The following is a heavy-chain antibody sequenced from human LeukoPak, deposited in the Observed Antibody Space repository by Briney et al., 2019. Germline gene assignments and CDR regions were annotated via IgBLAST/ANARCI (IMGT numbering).Heavy chain of an antibody. J-gene: IGHJ4*02. CDR1: GGTFSSYA. CDR3: AREGDSGYSYFDY. V-gene: IGHV1-69*04. D-gene: IGHD5-18*01. CDR2: IIPILGIA. Sequence: SVKVSCKASGGTFSSYAISWVLQAPGQGLEWMGRIIPILGIANYAQKFQGRVTITADKSTSTAYMELSSLRSEDTAVYYCAREGDSGYSYFDYWGQGTLVTVSS.